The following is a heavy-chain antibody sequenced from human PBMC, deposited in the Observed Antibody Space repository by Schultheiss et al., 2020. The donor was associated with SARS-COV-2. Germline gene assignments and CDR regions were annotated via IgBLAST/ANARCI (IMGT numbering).Heavy chain of an antibody. Sequence: SETLSLTCAVSGYSISSGYYWGWIRQPPGKGLEFIGYIYFSGSTNYNPSLKSRVTISVDKSKNQFSLKLISVTAADTAVYYCARGGGMVRGGWFDPWGQGTLVTVSS. J-gene: IGHJ5*02. V-gene: IGHV4-38-2*01. CDR3: ARGGGMVRGGWFDP. D-gene: IGHD3-10*01. CDR1: GYSISSGYY. CDR2: IYFSGST.